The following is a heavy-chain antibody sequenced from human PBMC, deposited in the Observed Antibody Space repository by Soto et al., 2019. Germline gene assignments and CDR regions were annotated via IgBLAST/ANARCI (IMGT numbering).Heavy chain of an antibody. D-gene: IGHD2-8*01. Sequence: ASVKVSCKASGYTFTGYYMHWVRQAPGQGLEWMGWINPNSGGTNYAQKFQGRVTMTRDTSISTAYMELSRLRSDDTAMYYCASCTNGACFLYGMDVWGQGTTVTVSS. CDR2: INPNSGGT. V-gene: IGHV1-2*02. CDR3: ASCTNGACFLYGMDV. CDR1: GYTFTGYY. J-gene: IGHJ6*02.